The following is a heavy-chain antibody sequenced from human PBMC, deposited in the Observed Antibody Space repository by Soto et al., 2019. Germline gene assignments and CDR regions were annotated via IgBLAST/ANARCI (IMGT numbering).Heavy chain of an antibody. J-gene: IGHJ4*02. Sequence: QVQLVESGGGVVQPGRSLRLSCAASGFTFTDYAMHWVRQAPGKGLEWVAFISYDGSNKYFADSVKGRFTISRDNSKNTLYLHMNSLRAEDTAVYCCAREPPPIITGLLDYWGQGTLVTVSS. CDR2: ISYDGSNK. CDR1: GFTFTDYA. CDR3: AREPPPIITGLLDY. V-gene: IGHV3-30-3*01. D-gene: IGHD3-22*01.